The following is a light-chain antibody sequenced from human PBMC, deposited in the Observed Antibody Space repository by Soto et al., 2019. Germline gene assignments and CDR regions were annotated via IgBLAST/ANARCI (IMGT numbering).Light chain of an antibody. CDR2: EDN. CDR3: QSYDRSNSNWV. Sequence: NFMLTQPHSVSESPGKTVTISCTRSSGSIASNYVQWYQQRPGSSPTTVIYEDNRRPSGVPGRFSGSIDSSSNSASLTISGLKTEDEADYYCQSYDRSNSNWVFGGGTKLTVL. CDR1: SGSIASNY. V-gene: IGLV6-57*01. J-gene: IGLJ3*02.